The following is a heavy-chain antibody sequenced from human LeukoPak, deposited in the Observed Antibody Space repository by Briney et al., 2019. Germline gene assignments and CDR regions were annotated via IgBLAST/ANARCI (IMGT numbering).Heavy chain of an antibody. Sequence: ASVKVSCKASGYTFTDCYMHWVRQAPGQGLEWVGWINPNSGRTNYAQKFQDRVTMTRDTSSNTSYMDLSSLTSDDTAVYYCAREFRTTTWSYDAFDLWGQGTMVTVSS. D-gene: IGHD1/OR15-1a*01. CDR3: AREFRTTTWSYDAFDL. CDR1: GYTFTDCY. CDR2: INPNSGRT. J-gene: IGHJ3*01. V-gene: IGHV1-2*02.